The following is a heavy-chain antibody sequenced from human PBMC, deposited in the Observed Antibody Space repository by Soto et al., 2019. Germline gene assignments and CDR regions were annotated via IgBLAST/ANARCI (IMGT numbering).Heavy chain of an antibody. V-gene: IGHV4-34*01. J-gene: IGHJ4*02. CDR1: GGSFSTYY. Sequence: SETLSLTCTVYGGSFSTYYWSWIRQPPGKGLEWIGEINHSGNTNYNPSLMGRVTMSFNTSKNQFSLKLSSVTAADTAVYYCTGPYPYYFDSWGQGTLVTVSS. CDR3: TGPYPYYFDS. CDR2: INHSGNT.